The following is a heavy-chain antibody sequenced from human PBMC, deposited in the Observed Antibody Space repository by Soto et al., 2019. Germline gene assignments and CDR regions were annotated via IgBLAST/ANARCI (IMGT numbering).Heavy chain of an antibody. CDR3: ARLRVGVNWYFDL. J-gene: IGHJ2*01. V-gene: IGHV3-11*06. CDR1: GFNFGDYY. Sequence: QMQVVESGGGLVKPGESLRLSCAASGFNFGDYYMSWVRQAPGKGLEWVSFVSSTGSYTKYSDSVGGRFTVSRDNGKNSLHLQLNSLRVEDTAVYYCARLRVGVNWYFDLWGRGTLVTVSS. D-gene: IGHD1-26*01. CDR2: VSSTGSYT.